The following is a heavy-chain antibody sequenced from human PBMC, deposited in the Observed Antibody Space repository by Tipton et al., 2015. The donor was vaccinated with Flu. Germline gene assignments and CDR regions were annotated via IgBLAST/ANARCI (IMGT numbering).Heavy chain of an antibody. D-gene: IGHD3-10*01. CDR3: ARVGLSGRDAFDI. CDR2: IKQDGSEK. V-gene: IGHV3-7*01. J-gene: IGHJ3*02. Sequence: SLRLSCAASGFTFSSYWMSWVRQAPGKGLEWVANIKQDGSEKYYVDSVKGRFTISRDNAKNSLYLQMNSLRAEDTAVYYCARVGLSGRDAFDIWGQGTMVTVSP. CDR1: GFTFSSYW.